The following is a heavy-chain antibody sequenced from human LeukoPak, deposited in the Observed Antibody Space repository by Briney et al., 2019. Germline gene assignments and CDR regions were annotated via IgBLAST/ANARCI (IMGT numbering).Heavy chain of an antibody. D-gene: IGHD2-2*01. CDR2: INHSEST. CDR1: GGSFSGYY. V-gene: IGHV4-34*01. Sequence: SETLSLTCAVYGGSFSGYYWSWIRQPPGKGLEWIGEINHSESTNYNPSLKSRVTISVDTSKNQFSLKLSSVTAADTAVYYCARGLGYCSSTSCLEDYWGQGTLVTVSS. J-gene: IGHJ4*02. CDR3: ARGLGYCSSTSCLEDY.